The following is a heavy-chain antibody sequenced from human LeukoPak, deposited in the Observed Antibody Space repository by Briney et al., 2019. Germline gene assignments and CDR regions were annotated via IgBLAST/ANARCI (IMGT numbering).Heavy chain of an antibody. J-gene: IGHJ4*02. D-gene: IGHD1-7*01. CDR2: ISGSGGST. CDR1: GFTFSSYA. Sequence: RGSLRLSCAASGFTFSSYAMSWVRQAPGKGLEWVSAISGSGGSTYYADSVKGRFTISRDNSKNTLYLQMNSLRAEDTAVYYCAKSGDLLELRSFLDYWGQGTLVTVSS. V-gene: IGHV3-23*01. CDR3: AKSGDLLELRSFLDY.